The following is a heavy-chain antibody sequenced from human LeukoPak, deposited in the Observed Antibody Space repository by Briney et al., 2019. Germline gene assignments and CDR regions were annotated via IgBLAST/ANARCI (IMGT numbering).Heavy chain of an antibody. CDR1: GGTLSSYA. Sequence: SVKVSCKASGGTLSSYAISWVRQAPGQGLEWMGRIIPIFGTANYAQKFQGRVTITTDESTSTAYMELSSLRSEDTAVYYCARGSANYYDSSGYPGPWGQGTLVTVSS. J-gene: IGHJ5*02. V-gene: IGHV1-69*05. CDR3: ARGSANYYDSSGYPGP. CDR2: IIPIFGTA. D-gene: IGHD3-22*01.